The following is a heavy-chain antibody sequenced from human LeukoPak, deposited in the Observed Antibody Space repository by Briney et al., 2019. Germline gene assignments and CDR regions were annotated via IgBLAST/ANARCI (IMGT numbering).Heavy chain of an antibody. V-gene: IGHV3-9*03. CDR1: GFIFDDYA. Sequence: GGSLRLSCAASGFIFDDYAMHWVRQTPGKGLEWVSDISWNSDSIVYADSVKGRFTISRDNAKNSLYLQMNSLRSEDMALYYCVKDKTDFWSGYFDYWGQGTLVTVSS. D-gene: IGHD3-3*01. CDR3: VKDKTDFWSGYFDY. CDR2: ISWNSDSI. J-gene: IGHJ4*02.